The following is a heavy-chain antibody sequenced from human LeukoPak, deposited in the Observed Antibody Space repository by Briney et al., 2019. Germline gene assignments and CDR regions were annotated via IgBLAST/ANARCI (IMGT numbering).Heavy chain of an antibody. CDR2: IYYSGYT. CDR1: GGSISSYY. Sequence: SETLSLTCRVSGGSISSYYWSWIRQPPGKGLKWIGNIYYSGYTTYSPSLRSRVTISVDMSKNQFSLKLSSVTAADAAVYYCARTTEGGYTYDYFYYYYMDVWGKGTTVTISS. V-gene: IGHV4-59*01. J-gene: IGHJ6*03. D-gene: IGHD5-18*01. CDR3: ARTTEGGYTYDYFYYYYMDV.